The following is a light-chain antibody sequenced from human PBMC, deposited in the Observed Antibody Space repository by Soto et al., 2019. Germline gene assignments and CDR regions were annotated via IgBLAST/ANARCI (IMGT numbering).Light chain of an antibody. V-gene: IGKV1-39*01. J-gene: IGKJ2*01. CDR2: AAS. Sequence: DIQMTQSPSSLPASVGDRVTLTCRASQSNGNYLNWYQQKPGKAPKLLIYAASSLQSGVPSRLSGSGSGTDFTLTISSLQPEDFATYYCQQSYTIPYTFGQGTKLEIK. CDR3: QQSYTIPYT. CDR1: QSNGNY.